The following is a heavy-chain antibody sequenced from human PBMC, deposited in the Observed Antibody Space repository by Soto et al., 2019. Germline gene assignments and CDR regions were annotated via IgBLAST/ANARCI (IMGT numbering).Heavy chain of an antibody. Sequence: SETLSLTCTVSGGSISSYYWSWIRQRAGKGLEWIGRIYTSGSTNYNPSLKSRVTMSVDTSKDQFSLKLSSVTAADTAVYYCARGMYSSSWYWFDPWGQGTLVTVPS. CDR3: ARGMYSSSWYWFDP. J-gene: IGHJ5*02. CDR1: GGSISSYY. D-gene: IGHD6-13*01. CDR2: IYTSGST. V-gene: IGHV4-4*07.